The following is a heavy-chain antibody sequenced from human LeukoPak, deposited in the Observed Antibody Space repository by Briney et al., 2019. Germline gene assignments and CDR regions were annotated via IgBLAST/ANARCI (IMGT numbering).Heavy chain of an antibody. CDR2: ISGSGGST. CDR3: AKDLAYYDSSGYPVDPFDY. D-gene: IGHD3-22*01. CDR1: GFIFSSYA. V-gene: IGHV3-23*01. J-gene: IGHJ4*02. Sequence: QPGGSLRLSCAASGFIFSSYAMSWVRQAPGKGLEWVSAISGSGGSTYYADSVKGRFTISRDNSKNTLYLQMHSLRAEDTAVYYCAKDLAYYDSSGYPVDPFDYWGQGTLVTVSS.